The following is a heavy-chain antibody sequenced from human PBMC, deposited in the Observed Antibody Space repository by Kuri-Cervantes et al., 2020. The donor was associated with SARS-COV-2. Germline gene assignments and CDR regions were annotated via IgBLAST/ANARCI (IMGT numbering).Heavy chain of an antibody. D-gene: IGHD4-23*01. CDR3: ARCARLRWDFDY. Sequence: GESLKISCAASGFTFSSHSMNWVRQAPGKGLEWISYISSRSRTIYYADSVKGRFTISRDNAKNSLYLQMNSLRDEDTAVYYCARCARLRWDFDYWGQGTLVTVSS. CDR1: GFTFSSHS. V-gene: IGHV3-48*02. CDR2: ISSRSRTI. J-gene: IGHJ4*02.